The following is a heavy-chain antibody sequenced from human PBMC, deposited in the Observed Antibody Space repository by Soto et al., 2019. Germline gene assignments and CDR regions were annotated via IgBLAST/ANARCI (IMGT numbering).Heavy chain of an antibody. V-gene: IGHV3-30*18. CDR1: GFTFSRYG. J-gene: IGHJ4*02. Sequence: PGESLKISCAASGFTFSRYGMHWVRQAPSKGLEWVAVISYDGGDKHYADSVKGRFTISRDNSKNTLYLQMNSLRAEDRAVYYCGKDADQGAASYYFDHWGQGTLVTVSS. CDR2: ISYDGGDK. D-gene: IGHD6-25*01. CDR3: GKDADQGAASYYFDH.